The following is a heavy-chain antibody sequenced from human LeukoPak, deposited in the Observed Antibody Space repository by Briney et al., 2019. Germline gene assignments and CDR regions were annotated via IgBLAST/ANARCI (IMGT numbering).Heavy chain of an antibody. V-gene: IGHV4-59*08. CDR3: ARHSPYGSGSYFYYYYYGMDV. D-gene: IGHD3-10*01. J-gene: IGHJ6*02. Sequence: PSETLSLTCAVSGGSISSYYGSWIRQPPGKGLEWIGYIYYSGSTNYNPSLKSRVTISVDTSKNQFSLKLSSVTAADTAVYYCARHSPYGSGSYFYYYYYGMDVWGQGTTDTVSS. CDR2: IYYSGST. CDR1: GGSISSYY.